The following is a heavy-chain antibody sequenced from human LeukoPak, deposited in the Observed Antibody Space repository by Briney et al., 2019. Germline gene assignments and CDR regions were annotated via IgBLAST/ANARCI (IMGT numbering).Heavy chain of an antibody. J-gene: IGHJ4*02. Sequence: PSETLSLTCTVSGGSISSYYWSWIRQPAGKGLEWIGRIYTSGSTNYNPSLKSRVTMSVDTPKNQFSLRLSSVTAADTAVYYCARTRYSGSYYYFDYWGQGTLVTVSS. V-gene: IGHV4-4*07. D-gene: IGHD1-26*01. CDR3: ARTRYSGSYYYFDY. CDR2: IYTSGST. CDR1: GGSISSYY.